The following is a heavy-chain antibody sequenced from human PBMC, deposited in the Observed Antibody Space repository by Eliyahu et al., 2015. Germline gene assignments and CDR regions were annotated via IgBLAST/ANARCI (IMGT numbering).Heavy chain of an antibody. J-gene: IGHJ4*02. Sequence: QVQLVESGGGVVXPGXSLRLSCVTSGXTFNKYAIHWIRQAPGKGLEWXGXIWSDGYDQYYADSVKGRCIISRDTSKNTVILEMNNLGAEDTAVYYCARDSGDGYNSTFAYWGQGTLVTVSS. D-gene: IGHD5-24*01. CDR3: ARDSGDGYNSTFAY. CDR1: GXTFNKYA. CDR2: IWSDGYDQ. V-gene: IGHV3-33*01.